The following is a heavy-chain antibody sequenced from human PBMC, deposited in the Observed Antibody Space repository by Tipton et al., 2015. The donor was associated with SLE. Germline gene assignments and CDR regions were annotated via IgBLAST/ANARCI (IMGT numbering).Heavy chain of an antibody. CDR3: ARALDTLDI. Sequence: TLSLTCTVSGGSINSGSYFWSWIRQPAGKGLEWIGRIYFSGSTHYNPALKSRVTMSVDTSKNQFSLKLSSLTAADTAVYYCARALDTLDIWGQGTMVSVSS. CDR2: IYFSGST. V-gene: IGHV4-61*02. J-gene: IGHJ3*02. CDR1: GGSINSGSYF.